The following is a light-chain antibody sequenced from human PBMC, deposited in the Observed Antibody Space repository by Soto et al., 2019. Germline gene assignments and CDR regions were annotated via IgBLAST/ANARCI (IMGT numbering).Light chain of an antibody. V-gene: IGKV4-1*01. CDR3: QRYYTTPRT. Sequence: DIVMTQSPDSLAVSLGERATINCKSSQTVLYSPNNKNYLAWYQQKPRQPPKLLISWASTRESGVPDRFSGSGSGTDFTLTISSLQAEDVAVYYCQRYYTTPRTFGQGTKVEIK. CDR1: QTVLYSPNNKNY. J-gene: IGKJ1*01. CDR2: WAS.